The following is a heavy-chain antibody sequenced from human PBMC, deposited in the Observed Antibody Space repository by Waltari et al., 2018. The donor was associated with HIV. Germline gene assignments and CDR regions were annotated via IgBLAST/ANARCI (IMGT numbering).Heavy chain of an antibody. CDR3: ARVESTYYDILTGNWFDP. J-gene: IGHJ5*02. CDR2: SYYRGST. V-gene: IGHV4-39*01. CDR1: GGSISSSSYY. D-gene: IGHD3-9*01. Sequence: QLQLQESGPGLVKPSETLSLTCTVSGGSISSSSYYWGWIRQPPGKGLEWFGSSYYRGSTCYTPSLKIRVTISVDTSKNQFSLKLSSVTAADTAVYYWARVESTYYDILTGNWFDPWGQGTLVTVSS.